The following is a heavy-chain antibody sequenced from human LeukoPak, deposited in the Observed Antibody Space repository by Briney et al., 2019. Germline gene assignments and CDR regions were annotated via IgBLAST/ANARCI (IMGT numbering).Heavy chain of an antibody. Sequence: MPSETLSLTCAVYGGSFSGYYWSWIRQPPGKGLEWIGEINHSGSTNYNPSLKSRVTISVDTSKNQFSLKLSSVTAADTAVYYCARQFSGANDYWGQGTLVTVSS. J-gene: IGHJ4*02. V-gene: IGHV4-34*01. CDR1: GGSFSGYY. D-gene: IGHD4/OR15-4a*01. CDR3: ARQFSGANDY. CDR2: INHSGST.